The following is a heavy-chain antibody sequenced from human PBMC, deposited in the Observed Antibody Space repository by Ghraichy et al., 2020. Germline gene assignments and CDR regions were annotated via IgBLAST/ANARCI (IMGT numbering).Heavy chain of an antibody. CDR2: IYYSGNT. CDR3: ATLPLAGYSSRWPDY. J-gene: IGHJ4*02. Sequence: SEPLSLTCTVSGGSISSTNHYWGWIRQPPGKGLEWIGTIYYSGNTYYNASLKSRVTISVDTSKNQFSLNLYSVTATDTAVYYCATLPLAGYSSRWPDYWGRGTLVTVSS. V-gene: IGHV4-39*01. CDR1: GGSISSTNHY. D-gene: IGHD6-19*01.